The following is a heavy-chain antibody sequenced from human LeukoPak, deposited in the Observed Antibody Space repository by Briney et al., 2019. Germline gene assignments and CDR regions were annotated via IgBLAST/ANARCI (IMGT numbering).Heavy chain of an antibody. CDR2: IRNDGSEQ. CDR1: GFTFRSYG. Sequence: PGGSLRLSCVASGFTFRSYGMHGIRQAPGKGLGGVAFIRNDGSEQYYADSVKGRFTISRDNSKNSLQVQMNSRRTEDTALYYCAKDLEAGTRGYSLDYWGQGTLATVSS. CDR3: AKDLEAGTRGYSLDY. V-gene: IGHV3-30*02. D-gene: IGHD3-22*01. J-gene: IGHJ4*02.